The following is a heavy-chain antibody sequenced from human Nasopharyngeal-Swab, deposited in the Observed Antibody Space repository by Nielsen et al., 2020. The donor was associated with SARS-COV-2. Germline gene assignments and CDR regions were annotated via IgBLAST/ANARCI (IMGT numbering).Heavy chain of an antibody. CDR1: GFTFSGEV. CDR2: ILRDDGRDN. Sequence: GESLKISCAASGFTFSGEVMHWVRQAPGKGLEWAALILRDDGRDNQYADSVKGRFTISRDNSRKTLSLEMNRLTIADTAVYYCAREGGSSGWAGFFDYWGQGTLVTVSS. J-gene: IGHJ4*02. CDR3: AREGGSSGWAGFFDY. V-gene: IGHV3-30*04. D-gene: IGHD6-19*01.